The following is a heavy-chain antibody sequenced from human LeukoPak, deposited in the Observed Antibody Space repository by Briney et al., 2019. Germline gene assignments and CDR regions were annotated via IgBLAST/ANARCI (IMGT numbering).Heavy chain of an antibody. D-gene: IGHD2-21*02. CDR1: GFTVSSNY. Sequence: PGGSLRLSCAASGFTVSSNYMSWVRQAPGKGLEWVSIIYSGGSTYYADSVKGRFTISRDNSKNTLYLQMNSLRAEDTAVYYCARATDCGGDCRELDYWGQGTLVTVSS. J-gene: IGHJ4*02. CDR2: IYSGGST. V-gene: IGHV3-66*02. CDR3: ARATDCGGDCRELDY.